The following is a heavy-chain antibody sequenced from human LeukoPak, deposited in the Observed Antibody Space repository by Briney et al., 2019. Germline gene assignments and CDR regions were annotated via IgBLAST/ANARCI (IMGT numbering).Heavy chain of an antibody. CDR2: IYYSGST. D-gene: IGHD5-12*01. CDR1: GGSNSSGDYY. Sequence: SETLSLTCTVSGGSNSSGDYYWSWIRQPPGKGLEWIGYIYYSGSTYYNPSLKSRVTISVDTSKNQFSLKLSSVTAADTAVYYCARGRATNPFDYWGQGTLVTVSS. CDR3: ARGRATNPFDY. V-gene: IGHV4-30-4*08. J-gene: IGHJ4*02.